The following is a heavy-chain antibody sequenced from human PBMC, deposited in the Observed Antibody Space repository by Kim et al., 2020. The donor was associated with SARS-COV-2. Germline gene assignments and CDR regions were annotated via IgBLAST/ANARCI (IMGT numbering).Heavy chain of an antibody. Sequence: SVKVSCKASGGTFSSYAISWVRQAPGQGLEWMGGIIPIFGTANYAQKFQGRVTITADESTSTAYMELSSLRSEDTAVYYCARGLNRLRFSGYYYYYYGMDVWGQGTTVTVSS. CDR3: ARGLNRLRFSGYYYYYYGMDV. CDR1: GGTFSSYA. D-gene: IGHD3-3*01. CDR2: IIPIFGTA. J-gene: IGHJ6*02. V-gene: IGHV1-69*13.